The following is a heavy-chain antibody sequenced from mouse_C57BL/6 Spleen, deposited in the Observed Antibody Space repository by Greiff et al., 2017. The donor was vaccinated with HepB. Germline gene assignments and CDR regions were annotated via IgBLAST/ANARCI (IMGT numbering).Heavy chain of an antibody. CDR2: IYPGDGDT. CDR1: GYAFSSSW. J-gene: IGHJ3*01. Sequence: VQLVESGPELVKPGASVKISCKASGYAFSSSWMNWVKQRPGKGLEWIGRIYPGDGDTNYNGKFKGKATLTADKSSSTAYMQLSSLTSEDSAVYFCARHDYDGAWFAYWGQGTLVTVSA. D-gene: IGHD2-4*01. V-gene: IGHV1-82*01. CDR3: ARHDYDGAWFAY.